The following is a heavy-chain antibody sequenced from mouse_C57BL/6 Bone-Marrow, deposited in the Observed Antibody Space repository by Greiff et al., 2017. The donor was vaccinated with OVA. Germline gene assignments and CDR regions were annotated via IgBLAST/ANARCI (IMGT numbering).Heavy chain of an antibody. J-gene: IGHJ1*03. D-gene: IGHD1-1*01. CDR3: ARRYYGSSYWYFDV. CDR2: IYPGSGST. CDR1: GYTFTSYW. V-gene: IGHV1-55*01. Sequence: QVHVKQSGAELVKPGASVKMSCKASGYTFTSYWITWVKQRPGQGLEWIGDIYPGSGSTNYNEKFKSKATLTVDTSSSTAYMQLSSLTSKDSAVYYCARRYYGSSYWYFDVWGTGTTVTVSS.